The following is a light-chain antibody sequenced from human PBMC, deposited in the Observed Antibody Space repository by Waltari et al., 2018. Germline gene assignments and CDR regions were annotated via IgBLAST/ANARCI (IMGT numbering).Light chain of an antibody. CDR3: QAWDSSTWV. CDR1: KLGDKY. Sequence: SYELTQPPSVSVSPGQTASITCSGDKLGDKYACWYQQKTGQSPVLVIYQDSKRPYGIPARFSCSNSGNTATLTISGTQAMDEADYYCQAWDSSTWVFGTGTKVTVL. V-gene: IGLV3-1*01. J-gene: IGLJ1*01. CDR2: QDS.